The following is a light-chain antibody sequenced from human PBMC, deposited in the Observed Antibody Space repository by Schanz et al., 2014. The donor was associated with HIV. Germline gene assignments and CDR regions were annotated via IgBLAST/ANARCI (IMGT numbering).Light chain of an antibody. Sequence: QSALTQPPSASGSPGQSVTISCTGTSSDVGGYNYVSWSQQHPGKAPKLMIYEVSKRPSGVPDRFSGSKSGNTASLTVSGLQAEDEADYYCSSYAGNNYYVFGTGTKLTVL. CDR2: EVS. CDR3: SSYAGNNYYV. CDR1: SSDVGGYNY. J-gene: IGLJ1*01. V-gene: IGLV2-8*01.